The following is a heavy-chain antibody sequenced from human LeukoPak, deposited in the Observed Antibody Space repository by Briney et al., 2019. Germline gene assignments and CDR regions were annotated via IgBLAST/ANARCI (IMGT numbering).Heavy chain of an antibody. V-gene: IGHV4-31*03. J-gene: IGHJ4*02. CDR2: IYYSGRT. CDR1: GGSISSGGYY. Sequence: SETLSLTCTVSGGSISSGGYYWSWIRQHPGKGLEWMGYIYYSGRTYYNPSLESRVIISLDTSKNQFSLKLSSVTAADTAVYYCARRSSSSGYFDCWGQGTLVTVSS. CDR3: ARRSSSSGYFDC. D-gene: IGHD6-6*01.